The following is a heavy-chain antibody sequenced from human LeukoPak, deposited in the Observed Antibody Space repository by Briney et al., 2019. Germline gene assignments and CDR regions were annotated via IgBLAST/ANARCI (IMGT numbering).Heavy chain of an antibody. CDR1: GFTFSSYG. D-gene: IGHD3-10*01. Sequence: GGSLRLSCAASGFTFSSYGMHWVRQAPGKGLEWVAFIRYDGSNKYYADSVKCRFTISRDNSKNTLYLQMNSLRAEDTAVYYCATDGSGTSFPYYFESWGQGTLVTVSS. CDR2: IRYDGSNK. J-gene: IGHJ4*02. CDR3: ATDGSGTSFPYYFES. V-gene: IGHV3-30*02.